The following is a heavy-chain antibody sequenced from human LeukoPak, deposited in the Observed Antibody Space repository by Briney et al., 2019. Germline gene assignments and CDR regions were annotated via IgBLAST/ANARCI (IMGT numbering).Heavy chain of an antibody. J-gene: IGHJ4*02. CDR3: ARGKQVLDY. CDR1: GYSISSGYY. CDR2: IYHSGST. V-gene: IGHV4-38-2*02. Sequence: PSETLSLTCTVSGYSISSGYYWGWIRQPPGKGLEWIGSIYHSGSTYYNPSLKSRVTISVDTSKNQFSLKLSSVTAADTAVYYCARGKQVLDYWGQGTLVTVSS. D-gene: IGHD3-10*01.